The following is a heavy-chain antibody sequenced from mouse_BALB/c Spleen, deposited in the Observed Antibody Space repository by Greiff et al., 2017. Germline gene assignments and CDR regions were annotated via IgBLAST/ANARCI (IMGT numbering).Heavy chain of an antibody. CDR3: ARSSPYYRYDFAY. CDR2: IRNKANGYTT. V-gene: IGHV7-3*02. J-gene: IGHJ3*01. D-gene: IGHD2-14*01. CDR1: GFTFTDYY. Sequence: EVKVVESGGGLVQPGGSLRLSCATSGFTFTDYYMSWVRQPPGKALEWLGFIRNKANGYTTEYSASVKGRFTISRDNSQSILYLQMNTLRAEDSATYYCARSSPYYRYDFAYWGQGTLVTVSA.